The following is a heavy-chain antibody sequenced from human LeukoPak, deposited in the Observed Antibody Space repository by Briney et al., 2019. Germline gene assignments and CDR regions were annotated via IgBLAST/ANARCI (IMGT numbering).Heavy chain of an antibody. CDR3: ARVIIGHDSSSNFDY. V-gene: IGHV1-69*13. CDR1: GGTFSSYA. Sequence: ASVKVSCKASGGTFSSYAISWVRQAPGQGLEWMGGIIPIFGTANYAQKFQGRVTITADESTSTAYMELSSLRSEDTAVYYCARVIIGHDSSSNFDYWGQGTLVTVSS. D-gene: IGHD6-13*01. CDR2: IIPIFGTA. J-gene: IGHJ4*02.